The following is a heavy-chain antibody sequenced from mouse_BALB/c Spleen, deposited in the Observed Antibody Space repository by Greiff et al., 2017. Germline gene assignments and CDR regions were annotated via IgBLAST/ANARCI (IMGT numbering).Heavy chain of an antibody. CDR1: GFTFSSFG. Sequence: EVKLVESGGGLVQPGGSRKLSCAASGFTFSSFGMHWVRQAPEKGLEWVAYISSGSSTIYYADTVKGRFTISRDNPKNTLFLQMTSLRSEDTAMYYCARSTMITTRVYFDYWGQGTTLTVSS. J-gene: IGHJ2*01. CDR2: ISSGSSTI. D-gene: IGHD2-4*01. V-gene: IGHV5-17*02. CDR3: ARSTMITTRVYFDY.